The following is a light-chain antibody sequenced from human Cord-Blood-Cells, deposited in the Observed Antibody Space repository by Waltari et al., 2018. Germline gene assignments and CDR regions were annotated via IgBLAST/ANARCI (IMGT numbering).Light chain of an antibody. V-gene: IGLV2-8*01. J-gene: IGLJ1*01. CDR3: SSYAGSNNYV. Sequence: SALTPPPSASGSPGPSVTTPCTGTRHDVGRYKYVTWYQQHPGKAPKLLIYEVSKRPSGLPDRFSGSKSGNTASLTVAGLHAEDEADDYCSSYAGSNNYVFGTGTKVTVL. CDR1: RHDVGRYKY. CDR2: EVS.